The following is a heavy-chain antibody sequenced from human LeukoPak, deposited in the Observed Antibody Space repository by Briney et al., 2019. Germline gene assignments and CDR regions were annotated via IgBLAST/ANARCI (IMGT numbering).Heavy chain of an antibody. Sequence: GASVKVSCKASGYTFTNYCMHWVRQAPGQGLEWMGIINPSDDSTSYAQKFQGRVTMTRDTSTSTVYMELSSLRSEDTAVYYCARRAYSGPVPLCDYWGQGTLVTVSS. CDR1: GYTFTNYC. CDR2: INPSDDST. D-gene: IGHD5-12*01. CDR3: ARRAYSGPVPLCDY. V-gene: IGHV1-46*01. J-gene: IGHJ4*02.